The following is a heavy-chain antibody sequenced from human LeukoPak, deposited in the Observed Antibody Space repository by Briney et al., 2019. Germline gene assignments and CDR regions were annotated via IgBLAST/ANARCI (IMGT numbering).Heavy chain of an antibody. V-gene: IGHV1-2*06. J-gene: IGHJ4*02. CDR3: ARVSMAVAGLLDY. D-gene: IGHD6-19*01. CDR1: RYSFSGYF. CDR2: INPNNRDK. Sequence: ASVKVSCKASRYSFSGYFIHWVGQAPGQGLEWMGRINPNNRDKNYAQKFQGRVTMTRDTSISTAYMELSRPRSDDTAVYYCARVSMAVAGLLDYWGQGTLLTVSS.